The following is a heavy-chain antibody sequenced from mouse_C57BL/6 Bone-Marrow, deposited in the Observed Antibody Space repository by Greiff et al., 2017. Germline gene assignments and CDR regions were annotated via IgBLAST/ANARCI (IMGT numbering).Heavy chain of an antibody. CDR1: GYTFTSYT. D-gene: IGHD1-1*01. CDR3: ASTKDSRHAMDY. V-gene: IGHV1-4*01. J-gene: IGHJ4*01. Sequence: SGAELARPGASVKMSCKASGYTFTSYTMHWVKQRPGQGLEWIGYINPSSGYTKYNQKFKDKATLTADKSSSTAYMQLSSLTSEDSAVYYCASTKDSRHAMDYWGQGTSVTVSS. CDR2: INPSSGYT.